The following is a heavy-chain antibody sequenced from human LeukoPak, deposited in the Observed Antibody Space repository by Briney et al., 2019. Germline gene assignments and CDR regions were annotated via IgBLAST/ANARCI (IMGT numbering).Heavy chain of an antibody. CDR1: GFTFSSYS. V-gene: IGHV3-21*01. D-gene: IGHD6-19*01. Sequence: NPGRSLRLSCAASGFTFSSYSMNWVRQAPGKGLEWVSSIASSSSYIYYADSVKGRFTISRDNAKNSLYLQMDSLRAEDTAVYYCARGGSSGWSPSYWGLGTLVTVSS. CDR3: ARGGSSGWSPSY. J-gene: IGHJ4*02. CDR2: IASSSSYI.